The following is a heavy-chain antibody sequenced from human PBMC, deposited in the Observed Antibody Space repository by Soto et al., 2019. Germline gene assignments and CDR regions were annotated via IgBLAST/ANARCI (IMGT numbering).Heavy chain of an antibody. CDR3: ARKPVGSGYYQFDP. CDR2: IYYSGST. Sequence: PSETLSLTCTVSGGSISSYYWSWIRQPPGKGLEWIGYIYYSGSTNYNPSLESRVTISVDTSKNQFSLKLSSVTAADTAVYYCARKPVGSGYYQFDPWGQGTLVTVSS. CDR1: GGSISSYY. J-gene: IGHJ5*02. V-gene: IGHV4-59*01. D-gene: IGHD3-22*01.